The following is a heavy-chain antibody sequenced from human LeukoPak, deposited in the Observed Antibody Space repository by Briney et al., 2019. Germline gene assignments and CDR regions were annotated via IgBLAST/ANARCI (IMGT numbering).Heavy chain of an antibody. Sequence: SVKVSCKASGGTFSSYAISWVRQAPGQGLEWMGGIIPVFGPPNNAQKFQDRVTITADESTSTAYMELSSLTSEDTAMYYCARDRSSGTFDSFGIWGPGAMVTVSS. CDR2: IIPVFGPP. J-gene: IGHJ3*02. CDR1: GGTFSSYA. D-gene: IGHD1-26*01. V-gene: IGHV1-69*13. CDR3: ARDRSSGTFDSFGI.